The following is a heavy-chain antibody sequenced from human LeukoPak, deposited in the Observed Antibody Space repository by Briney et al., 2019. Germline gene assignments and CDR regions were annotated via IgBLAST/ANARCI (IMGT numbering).Heavy chain of an antibody. CDR3: ARHSFDWLLPNSYFDY. Sequence: GASVKVSCKASGYTFTSYGISWVRQAPGQELEWMGWISAYNGNTNYAQKLQGRVTMTTDTSTSTAYMELRSLRSDDTAVYYCARHSFDWLLPNSYFDYWGQGTLVTVSS. V-gene: IGHV1-18*04. CDR1: GYTFTSYG. J-gene: IGHJ4*02. D-gene: IGHD3-9*01. CDR2: ISAYNGNT.